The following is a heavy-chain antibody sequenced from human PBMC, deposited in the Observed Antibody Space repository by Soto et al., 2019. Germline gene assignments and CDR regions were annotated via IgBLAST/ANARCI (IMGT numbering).Heavy chain of an antibody. D-gene: IGHD3-3*01. J-gene: IGHJ6*02. CDR1: GFTFSSYS. CDR2: ISSSSSYI. CDR3: ARASGYDFWSGYYNYYYCYGMDV. Sequence: PGGSLRLSCAASGFTFSSYSMNWVRQAPGKGLEWVSSISSSSSYIYYADSVKGRFTISRDNAKNSLYLQMNSLRAEDTAVYYCARASGYDFWSGYYNYYYCYGMDVWGQGTTVTVSS. V-gene: IGHV3-21*01.